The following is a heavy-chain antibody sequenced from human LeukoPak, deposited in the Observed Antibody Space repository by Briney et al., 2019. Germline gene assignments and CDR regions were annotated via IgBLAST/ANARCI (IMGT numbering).Heavy chain of an antibody. CDR3: ARWDSYGVDY. CDR2: ISSNGGST. J-gene: IGHJ4*02. Sequence: GGSLRLSCAASGFTFSSYAMHWVRQAPGKGLEYVSAISSNGGSTYYANSVKGRFTISRDNSKNTLYLQMGGLRAEDMAVYYCARWDSYGVDYWGQGTLVTVSS. V-gene: IGHV3-64*01. D-gene: IGHD5-24*01. CDR1: GFTFSSYA.